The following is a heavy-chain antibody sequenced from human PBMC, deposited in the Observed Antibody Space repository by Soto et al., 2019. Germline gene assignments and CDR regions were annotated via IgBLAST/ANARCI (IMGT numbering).Heavy chain of an antibody. Sequence: EVQLVESGGDLVQPGGSLSLSCVASGFTFSNYWMNWVRQAPGMGLEWVAGIKEDASEKNYVDSVKGRFSISSDNAKNSLFLQLNSLRAEDTAVYYCTTAIEAPFNNYDSWGQGTLVNVSS. V-gene: IGHV3-7*01. CDR3: TTAIEAPFNNYDS. CDR2: IKEDASEK. CDR1: GFTFSNYW. J-gene: IGHJ4*02.